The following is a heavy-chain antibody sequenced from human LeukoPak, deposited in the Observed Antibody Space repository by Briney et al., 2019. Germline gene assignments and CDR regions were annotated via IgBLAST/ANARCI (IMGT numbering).Heavy chain of an antibody. D-gene: IGHD5-12*01. J-gene: IGHJ4*02. CDR2: IYSGGST. CDR1: GFTVSSNY. V-gene: IGHV3-53*01. Sequence: GGSLRLSCAASGFTVSSNYMSWVRQAPGKGLEWVSVIYSGGSTYYADSVKGRFTISRDNSKNTLYLQMNSLRAEDTAVYYCAKDREVVATSADFDYWGQGTLVTVSS. CDR3: AKDREVVATSADFDY.